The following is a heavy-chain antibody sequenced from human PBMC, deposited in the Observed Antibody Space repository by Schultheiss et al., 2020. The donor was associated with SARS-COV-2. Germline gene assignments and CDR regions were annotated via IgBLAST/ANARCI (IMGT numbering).Heavy chain of an antibody. D-gene: IGHD3-3*01. V-gene: IGHV4-39*01. J-gene: IGHJ4*02. CDR1: GGSISSSSYY. Sequence: SETLSLTCTVSGGSISSSSYYWGWIRQPPGKGLELIGTVYYSGNTYYNPSLKSRVTIFGDTSKNQLALRLSSVTAADTAVYYCARQTRWSGYPSDWGQGTLVTVSS. CDR2: VYYSGNT. CDR3: ARQTRWSGYPSD.